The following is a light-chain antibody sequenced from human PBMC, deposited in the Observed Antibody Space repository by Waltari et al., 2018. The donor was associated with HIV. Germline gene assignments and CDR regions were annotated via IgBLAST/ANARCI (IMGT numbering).Light chain of an antibody. J-gene: IGLJ2*01. CDR1: SSDVGAYNY. CDR3: SSYAGSNTLI. V-gene: IGLV2-8*01. Sequence: QSALTQPHSASGPPGHSVTLSCAGPSSDVGAYNYVSGYQQYTGKARKLIIYELTRRPSGVPDRFSGSKSCNAASLTVSGLQTEDEAVYYCSSYAGSNTLIFGGGT. CDR2: ELT.